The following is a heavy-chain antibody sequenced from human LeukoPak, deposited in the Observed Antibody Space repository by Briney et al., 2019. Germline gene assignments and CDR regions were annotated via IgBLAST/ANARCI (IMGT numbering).Heavy chain of an antibody. Sequence: GGSLRLSCEASGFTFSSYAMSWVRQAPGKGLEWISAISGSGVTTYYADSVRGRFTISSDNSKNTLYLQMSSLKAEDTAVYYCAKGRFLEPFDYWGQGTLVTVSS. CDR3: AKGRFLEPFDY. D-gene: IGHD3-3*01. V-gene: IGHV3-23*01. CDR1: GFTFSSYA. CDR2: ISGSGVTT. J-gene: IGHJ4*02.